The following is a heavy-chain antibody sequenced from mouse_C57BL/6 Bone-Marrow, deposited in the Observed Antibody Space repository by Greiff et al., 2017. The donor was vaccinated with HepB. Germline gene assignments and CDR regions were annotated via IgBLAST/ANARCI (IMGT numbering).Heavy chain of an antibody. CDR1: GYTFTDYY. V-gene: IGHV1-76*01. D-gene: IGHD2-3*01. J-gene: IGHJ2*01. Sequence: VQLQQSGAELVRPGASVKLSCKASGYTFTDYYINWVKQRPGQGLEWIARIYPGSGNTYYNEKFKGKATLTAEKSSSTAYMQLSSLTSEDSAVYFCARGWLLRYYFDYWGQGTTLTVSS. CDR2: IYPGSGNT. CDR3: ARGWLLRYYFDY.